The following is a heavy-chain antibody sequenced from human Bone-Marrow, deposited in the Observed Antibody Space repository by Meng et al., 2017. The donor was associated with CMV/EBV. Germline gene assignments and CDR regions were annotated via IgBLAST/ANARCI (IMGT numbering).Heavy chain of an antibody. J-gene: IGHJ4*02. CDR1: GYSISSGYY. Sequence: SETLSLTCTVSGYSISSGYYWGWIRQPPGKGLEWIGSIYHSWSTYYNPSLKSRVTISVDTSKNLFSLKLSSVTAADTAVYDCASLTPWAGAVTGWGQGTLVTVSS. CDR2: IYHSWST. CDR3: ASLTPWAGAVTG. D-gene: IGHD3-16*01. V-gene: IGHV4-38-2*02.